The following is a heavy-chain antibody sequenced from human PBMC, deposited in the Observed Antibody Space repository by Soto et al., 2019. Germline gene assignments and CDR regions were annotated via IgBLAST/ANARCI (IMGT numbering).Heavy chain of an antibody. D-gene: IGHD2-2*03. CDR2: IYYSGST. J-gene: IGHJ3*02. CDR3: ARWMDIVVVPAALPEDLDAFDI. Sequence: SETLSLTCTVSGGSISSSSYYWGWIRQPPGKGLEWIGSIYYSGSTYYNPSLKSRVTISVDTSKNQFSLKLSSVTAADTAVYYCARWMDIVVVPAALPEDLDAFDIWGRGTMVTVSS. V-gene: IGHV4-39*01. CDR1: GGSISSSSYY.